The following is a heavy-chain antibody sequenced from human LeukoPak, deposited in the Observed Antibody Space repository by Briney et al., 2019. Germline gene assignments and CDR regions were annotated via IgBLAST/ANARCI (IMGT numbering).Heavy chain of an antibody. CDR3: AKMGYNYGYDY. J-gene: IGHJ4*02. CDR2: IYHSGST. D-gene: IGHD5-18*01. CDR1: GYSISSGYY. V-gene: IGHV4-38-2*01. Sequence: PSETLSLTCAVSGYSISSGYYWGWIRQPPGKGLEWIGSIYHSGSTYYNPSLKSRATISVDTSKNQFSLKLSSVTAADTAVYYCAKMGYNYGYDYWGQGTLVTVSS.